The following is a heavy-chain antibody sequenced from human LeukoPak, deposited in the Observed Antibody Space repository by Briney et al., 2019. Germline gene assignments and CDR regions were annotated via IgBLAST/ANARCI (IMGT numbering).Heavy chain of an antibody. V-gene: IGHV1-2*02. Sequence: GASVKVSCKASGYTFTGYYMHWVRQAPGHGLEWMGWINPNSGGTNYAQKFHGRVTMTRDTSISTAYMELSRLRSDDTAVYYCAISRIAARRRGFDYWGQGTLVTVSS. CDR1: GYTFTGYY. CDR3: AISRIAARRRGFDY. CDR2: INPNSGGT. D-gene: IGHD6-6*01. J-gene: IGHJ4*02.